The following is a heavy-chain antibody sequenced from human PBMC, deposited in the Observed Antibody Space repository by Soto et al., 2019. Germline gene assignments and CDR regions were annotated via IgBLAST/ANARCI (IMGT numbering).Heavy chain of an antibody. Sequence: PSQTLSLTCAISGDSVSSNSAALNWIRQSPSRGLEWLGRTYYRSKWHNEYAVSVKSRITINPDTSKNQFSLQLNSVTPEDTAVYYCARSKGDLDYWGQGTLVTVSS. D-gene: IGHD3-10*01. CDR1: GDSVSSNSAA. J-gene: IGHJ4*02. V-gene: IGHV6-1*01. CDR3: ARSKGDLDY. CDR2: TYYRSKWHN.